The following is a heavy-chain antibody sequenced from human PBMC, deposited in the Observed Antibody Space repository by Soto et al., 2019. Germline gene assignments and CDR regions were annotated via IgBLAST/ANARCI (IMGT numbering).Heavy chain of an antibody. D-gene: IGHD3-3*01. CDR2: IYSGGST. Sequence: GGSLRLSCAASGFTVSSNYMSWVRQAPGKGLEWVSVIYSGGSTYYADSVKGRFTISRDNSKNTLYLQMNSLRAEDTAVYYCARDSDDFWSGYYGLVPYDYWGKGTTVTVSS. V-gene: IGHV3-66*01. CDR1: GFTVSSNY. J-gene: IGHJ6*04. CDR3: ARDSDDFWSGYYGLVPYDY.